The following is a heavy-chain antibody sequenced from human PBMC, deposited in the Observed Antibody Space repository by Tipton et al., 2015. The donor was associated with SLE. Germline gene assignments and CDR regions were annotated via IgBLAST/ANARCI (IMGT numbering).Heavy chain of an antibody. J-gene: IGHJ4*02. V-gene: IGHV3-43D*04. CDR3: AKGYIGYSYGDGG. Sequence: SLRLSCAASGFTFDDYAMHWVRQAPGKGLEWVSLISWDGGSTYYADSVKGRFTISRDNSKNTLYLQMNSLRAEDTAVYYCAKGYIGYSYGDGGWGQGTLVTVSS. CDR1: GFTFDDYA. CDR2: ISWDGGST. D-gene: IGHD5-18*01.